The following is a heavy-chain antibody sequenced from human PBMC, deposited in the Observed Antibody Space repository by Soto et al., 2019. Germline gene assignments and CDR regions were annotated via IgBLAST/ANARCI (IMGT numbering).Heavy chain of an antibody. CDR2: ISGSGGST. J-gene: IGHJ4*02. D-gene: IGHD3-3*01. CDR1: GFTFSSYA. CDR3: ANTPLWYYDFWSGYVVNFDH. Sequence: PGGSLRLSCAASGFTFSSYAMSWVRQAPGKGLEWVSAISGSGGSTYYADSVKGRFTISRDNSKNTLYLQMNSLRAEDTAVYYCANTPLWYYDFWSGYVVNFDHWGQGTLVTVSS. V-gene: IGHV3-23*01.